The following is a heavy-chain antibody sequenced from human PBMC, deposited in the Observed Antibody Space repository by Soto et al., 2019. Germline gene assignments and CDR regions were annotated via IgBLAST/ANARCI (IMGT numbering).Heavy chain of an antibody. CDR1: GGSLRRTDYY. J-gene: IGHJ4*02. D-gene: IGHD6-13*01. V-gene: IGHV4-39*01. CDR2: VYYTGST. Sequence: SETLSITCTVSGGSLRRTDYYWSWLRQAPGKGLEWIGNVYYTGSTYYNPSRKSRLTISVDTSKNQFSLKLSSVTAADTAVYYFSTLTGARITAAGSFDYWGQGTLGTVAS. CDR3: STLTGARITAAGSFDY.